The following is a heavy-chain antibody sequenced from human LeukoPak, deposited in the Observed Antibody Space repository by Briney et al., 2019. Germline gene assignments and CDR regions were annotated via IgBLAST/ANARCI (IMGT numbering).Heavy chain of an antibody. D-gene: IGHD3-3*01. J-gene: IGHJ6*03. CDR2: INSDGSST. CDR3: AKDRGYDFWSGYYLSPSGYYYYYYMDV. V-gene: IGHV3-74*01. CDR1: GFTFSIFW. Sequence: GGSLRLSCAASGFTFSIFWMHWVRRAPGKGLVWVSRINSDGSSTDYADSVKGRFTISRDNAKNTLYLQMNSLRAEDTAVYYCAKDRGYDFWSGYYLSPSGYYYYYYMDVWGKGTTVTVSS.